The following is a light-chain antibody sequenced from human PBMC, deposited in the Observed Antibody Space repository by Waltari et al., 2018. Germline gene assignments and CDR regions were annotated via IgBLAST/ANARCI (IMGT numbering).Light chain of an antibody. J-gene: IGKJ4*01. CDR3: RRRYNWPGGT. Sequence: ETVLTQSPATLSLSPGERAALSCRASQSVGTYLAWYQQKPGQAPRLLIYDASTRAAGGRGRVSGGGAGTDFAVTISSLGAEDCAVYYCRRRYNWPGGTVGGGARV. V-gene: IGKV3-11*01. CDR1: QSVGTY. CDR2: DAS.